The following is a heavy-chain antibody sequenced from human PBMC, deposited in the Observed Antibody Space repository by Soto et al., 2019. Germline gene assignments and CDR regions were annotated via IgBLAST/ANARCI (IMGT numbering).Heavy chain of an antibody. D-gene: IGHD3-22*01. CDR2: IYYSGST. Sequence: PSETLSLTCTVSGGSISSGGYYWSWIRQHPGKGLEWIGYIYYSGSTYYNPSLKSRVTISVDTSKNQFSLKLSSVTAADTAVYYCARMGSGYYYAAFDIWGQGTMVTV. CDR1: GGSISSGGYY. J-gene: IGHJ3*02. CDR3: ARMGSGYYYAAFDI. V-gene: IGHV4-31*03.